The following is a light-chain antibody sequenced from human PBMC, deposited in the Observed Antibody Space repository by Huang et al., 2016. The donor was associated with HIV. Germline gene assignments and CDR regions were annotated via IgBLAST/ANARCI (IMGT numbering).Light chain of an antibody. J-gene: IGKJ4*01. V-gene: IGKV3-15*01. Sequence: IVMTQSPATLSVSPGERVTLTCRASQSVSSDSAWYQQKAGQAPRLPIYGASTRATGIPARFSGSGSGTEFTLTISSLQSEDFGFYYCQQYNNGLTFGGGTKVEIK. CDR2: GAS. CDR1: QSVSSD. CDR3: QQYNNGLT.